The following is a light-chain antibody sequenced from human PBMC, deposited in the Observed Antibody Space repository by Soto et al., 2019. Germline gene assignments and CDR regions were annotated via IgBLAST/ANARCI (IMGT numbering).Light chain of an antibody. CDR2: DAS. J-gene: IGKJ4*01. CDR1: QSISSW. V-gene: IGKV1-5*01. CDR3: QQFSSYPLT. Sequence: IPMTHSPSTLSASVVERFTITCRASQSISSWLAWYQQKPGKAPKLLIYDASSLESGVPSRFSGSGSGTEFTLTISSLQPDDFAVYYCQQFSSYPLTFGGGTKVDIK.